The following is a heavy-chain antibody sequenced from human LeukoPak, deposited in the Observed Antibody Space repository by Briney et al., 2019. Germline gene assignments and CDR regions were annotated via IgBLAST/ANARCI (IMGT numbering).Heavy chain of an antibody. V-gene: IGHV3-74*01. D-gene: IGHD3-10*01. CDR1: GVSFSTTW. CDR3: SKERPEEYYASGSYFDY. J-gene: IGHJ4*02. Sequence: PGGSLRLSCAASGVSFSTTWMHWVRQAPGKGLMWVSHVSSDGSRTYADSVKGRFTVSRDNNKDMVYLQMSSLRVEDTAMYYCSKERPEEYYASGSYFDYWGQGTLVTVSS. CDR2: VSSDGSR.